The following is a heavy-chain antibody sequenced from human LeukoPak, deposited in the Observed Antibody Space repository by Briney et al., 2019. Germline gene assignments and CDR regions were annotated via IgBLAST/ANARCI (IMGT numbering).Heavy chain of an antibody. J-gene: IGHJ3*01. CDR3: AADGEYAFLV. V-gene: IGHV3-74*01. Sequence: PGGSLRLSCATSGLTFQNTWMHWIRQAPGEGLVWVSCILNDGVTTTYADSVKGRFTISRDNAKKTLYLQMNSLRVDDTGVYYCAADGEYAFLVWGQGTMVTVSS. CDR1: GLTFQNTW. CDR2: ILNDGVTT. D-gene: IGHD2/OR15-2a*01.